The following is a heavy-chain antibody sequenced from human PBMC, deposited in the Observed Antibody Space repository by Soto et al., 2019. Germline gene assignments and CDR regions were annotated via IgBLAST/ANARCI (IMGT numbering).Heavy chain of an antibody. CDR3: ARRYGTTFDY. CDR1: GGSISSYY. CDR2: IYYSGST. J-gene: IGHJ4*02. V-gene: IGHV4-59*01. D-gene: IGHD1-7*01. Sequence: TXSLTCTVSGGSISSYYWSWIRQPLGKGQEWIGYIYYSGSTNYNPSLKSRVTISVDTSKNKFSLKLSSVTAADTSVYYCARRYGTTFDYWGQGTLVTVSS.